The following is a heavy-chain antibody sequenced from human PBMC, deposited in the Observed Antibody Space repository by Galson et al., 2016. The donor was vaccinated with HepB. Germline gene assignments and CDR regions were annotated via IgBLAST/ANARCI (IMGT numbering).Heavy chain of an antibody. D-gene: IGHD3-16*01. Sequence: TLSLTCTVSGGSISSGGYYWSWIRQHPGKGLEWIGYIYYSGSTYYNPSLKSRVTISLDMSKNQFSLKLSSVTAADTAVYYCARAVPVALDYAFDSWGPGALVTVSS. J-gene: IGHJ4*02. CDR2: IYYSGST. CDR3: ARAVPVALDYAFDS. V-gene: IGHV4-31*03. CDR1: GGSISSGGYY.